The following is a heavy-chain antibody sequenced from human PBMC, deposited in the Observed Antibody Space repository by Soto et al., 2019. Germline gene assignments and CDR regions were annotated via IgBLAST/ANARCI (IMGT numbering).Heavy chain of an antibody. CDR2: INSDGSST. V-gene: IGHV3-74*01. J-gene: IGHJ6*02. CDR3: ARGIQPTPNYYYYYGMDV. Sequence: GGSLRLSCAASGFTFSSYWMHWVRQAPGKGLVWVSRINSDGSSTSYADSVKGRFTISRDNAKNTLYLQMNSLRAEDTAVYYCARGIQPTPNYYYYYGMDVWGQGTTVTVSS. D-gene: IGHD5-18*01. CDR1: GFTFSSYW.